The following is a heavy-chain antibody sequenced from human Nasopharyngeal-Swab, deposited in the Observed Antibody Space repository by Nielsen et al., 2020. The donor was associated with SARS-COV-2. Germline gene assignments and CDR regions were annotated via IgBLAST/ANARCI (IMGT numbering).Heavy chain of an antibody. CDR3: ARGYPTGYSSSWRPYYYYYIDV. D-gene: IGHD6-13*01. J-gene: IGHJ6*03. CDR2: INAGNGNT. CDR1: GYTFTSYA. Sequence: ASVKVSCKASGYTFTSYAMHWVRQAPGQRLEWMGWINAGNGNTKYSQKFQGRVTITRDTSASTAYMELSSLRSEDTAVYYCARGYPTGYSSSWRPYYYYYIDVWGKGTTVTVSS. V-gene: IGHV1-3*01.